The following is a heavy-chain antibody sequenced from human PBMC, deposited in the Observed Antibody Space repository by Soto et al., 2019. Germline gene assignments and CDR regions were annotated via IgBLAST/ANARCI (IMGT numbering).Heavy chain of an antibody. CDR1: GFTFSSYA. Sequence: EVQLLESGGGLVQPGGSLRLSCAASGFTFSSYAMSWVRQAPGKGLEWVSAISGSGGSTYYADSVKGRFTISRDNSKNTRYLQMNSLRAEDTAVYYCAKDYSPGYSSSQGFGYFDYWGQGTLVTVSS. CDR2: ISGSGGST. D-gene: IGHD6-13*01. CDR3: AKDYSPGYSSSQGFGYFDY. J-gene: IGHJ4*02. V-gene: IGHV3-23*01.